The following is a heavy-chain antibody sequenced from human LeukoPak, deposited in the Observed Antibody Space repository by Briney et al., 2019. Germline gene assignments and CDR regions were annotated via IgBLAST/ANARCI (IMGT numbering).Heavy chain of an antibody. CDR2: IYYRGSA. V-gene: IGHV4-59*01. CDR1: GASITSYY. CDR3: ASSLDASGWYFGVY. Sequence: PSETLSLTCTVSGASITSYYWSWIRQPPGKGLEWIGYIYYRGSANYNPSLKSRVTISVDTSKNQFSPNLNSVTAADSALYYCASSLDASGWYFGVYWGQGTLVTVSS. D-gene: IGHD6-19*01. J-gene: IGHJ4*02.